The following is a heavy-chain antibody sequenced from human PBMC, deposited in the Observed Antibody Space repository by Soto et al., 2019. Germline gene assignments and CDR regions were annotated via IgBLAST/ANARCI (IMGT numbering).Heavy chain of an antibody. Sequence: GGSLRLSCTASGFTFGDYAMSWFRQAPGKGLEWVGFIRSKAYGGTTEYAASVKGRFTISRDDSKSIAYLQMNSLKTEDTAVYYCTRDRAHYDFWSGYQIASGGYYYYMDVWGKGTTVTVSS. V-gene: IGHV3-49*03. D-gene: IGHD3-3*01. CDR1: GFTFGDYA. J-gene: IGHJ6*03. CDR2: IRSKAYGGTT. CDR3: TRDRAHYDFWSGYQIASGGYYYYMDV.